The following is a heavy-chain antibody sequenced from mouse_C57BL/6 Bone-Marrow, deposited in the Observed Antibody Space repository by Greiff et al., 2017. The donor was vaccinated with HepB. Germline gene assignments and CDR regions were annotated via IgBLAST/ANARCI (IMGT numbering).Heavy chain of an antibody. V-gene: IGHV5-2*01. D-gene: IGHD2-4*01. Sequence: DVKLVESGGGLVQPGESLKLSCESTEYEFPSHDMSWVRKTPEKRLELVAAINSDGGSTYYTDTMERRFIISRDNTKKTLYLQMSSLRSEDTALYYGARLDYDGYFDVWGTGTTVTVSS. CDR1: EYEFPSHD. CDR2: INSDGGST. J-gene: IGHJ1*03. CDR3: ARLDYDGYFDV.